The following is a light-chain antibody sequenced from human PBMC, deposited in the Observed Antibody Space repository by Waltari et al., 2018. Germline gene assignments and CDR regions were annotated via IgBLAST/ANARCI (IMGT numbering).Light chain of an antibody. CDR1: QSVSSY. CDR2: DAS. Sequence: EIVLTQSPATLSLSPGERATLSCRASQSVSSYLAWYQQNPGQAPRLLIYDASKRATGIPARFSGSGSGTDFTLTISSLEPEDFAVYYCQQRSSRPLTFDGGTKVRSN. J-gene: IGKJ4*01. CDR3: QQRSSRPLT. V-gene: IGKV3-11*01.